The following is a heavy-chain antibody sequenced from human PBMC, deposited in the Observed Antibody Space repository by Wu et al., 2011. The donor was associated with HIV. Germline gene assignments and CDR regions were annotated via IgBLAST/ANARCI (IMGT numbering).Heavy chain of an antibody. CDR2: INPHSGGT. V-gene: IGHV1-2*02. CDR3: ARDPYSSSFYYYYFMDV. J-gene: IGHJ6*03. CDR1: GYTFTGYY. Sequence: QVQLVQSGAEMKKPGASVKVSCKASGYTFTGYYMHWVRQAPGQGLEWMGWINPHSGGTNFAQKFQGRVTMTRDTSITTAYMELSRLRSDDTAVYYCARDPYSSSFYYYYFMDVWGKGTTVTVSS. D-gene: IGHD6-6*01.